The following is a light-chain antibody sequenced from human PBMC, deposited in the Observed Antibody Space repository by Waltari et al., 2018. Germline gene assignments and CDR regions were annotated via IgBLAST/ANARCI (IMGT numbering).Light chain of an antibody. V-gene: IGLV2-23*02. CDR3: CSYVGSAISV. CDR2: AVN. Sequence: QPALPQTATVSGPPGQSIPISCSAPASDIGNNNLVSWSQQHPVKAPTLIIYAVNKPPSGVCKRLSGSKSGNTGFLAISGLQNADEADYYCCSYVGSAISVFGGGTKVTVL. J-gene: IGLJ3*02. CDR1: ASDIGNNNL.